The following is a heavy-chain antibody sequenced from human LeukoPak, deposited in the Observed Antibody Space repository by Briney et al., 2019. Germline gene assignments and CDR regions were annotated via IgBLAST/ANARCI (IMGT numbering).Heavy chain of an antibody. CDR3: AREPAYYDILTGYPPIKDWYFDL. CDR2: ISSSSSYI. D-gene: IGHD3-9*01. CDR1: GFIFDDYT. J-gene: IGHJ2*01. Sequence: KPGGSLRLSCVTSGFIFDDYTMHWVRQAPGKGLEWVSSISSSSSYIYYADSVKGRFTISRDNAKNSLYLQMNSLRAEDTAVYYCAREPAYYDILTGYPPIKDWYFDLWGRGTLVTVSS. V-gene: IGHV3-21*01.